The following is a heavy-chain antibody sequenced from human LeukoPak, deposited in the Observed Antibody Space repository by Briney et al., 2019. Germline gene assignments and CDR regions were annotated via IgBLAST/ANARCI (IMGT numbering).Heavy chain of an antibody. CDR1: GGSISSYY. Sequence: SETLSLTCTVAGGSISSYYWSWIRQPAGKGLEWIGRIYTSGSTNYNPSLKSRVTMSVDTSKNQFSLKLSSVTDADTAVYYCARGGAAGAFDIWGQGTMVTVSS. D-gene: IGHD3-16*01. J-gene: IGHJ3*02. CDR2: IYTSGST. V-gene: IGHV4-4*07. CDR3: ARGGAAGAFDI.